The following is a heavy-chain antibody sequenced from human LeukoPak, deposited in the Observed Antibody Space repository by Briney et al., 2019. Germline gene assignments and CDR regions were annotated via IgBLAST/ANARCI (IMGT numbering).Heavy chain of an antibody. CDR1: GGSISSYY. CDR2: IYYSGST. J-gene: IGHJ4*02. D-gene: IGHD1-26*01. Sequence: NPSETLSPTCTVSGGSISSYYWSWIRQPPGKGLEWIGYIYYSGSTNYNPSLKSRVTISVDTSKNQFSLKLSSVTAADTAVYYCARVSLRELPPKYYFDYWGQGTLVTVSS. V-gene: IGHV4-59*01. CDR3: ARVSLRELPPKYYFDY.